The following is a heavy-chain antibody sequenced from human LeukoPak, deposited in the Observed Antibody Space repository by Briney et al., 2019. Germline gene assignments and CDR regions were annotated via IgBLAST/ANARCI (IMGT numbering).Heavy chain of an antibody. Sequence: GGSLRLSCAASGFTFSNYWMHWVRHAPGKGLVWVSRINSDGINTNYADSVKGRFTISRDNSKNTLYLQMNSLRAEDTAVYYCAKPLGTYYYDSSGWRSAFDIWGQGTMVTVSS. CDR3: AKPLGTYYYDSSGWRSAFDI. CDR2: INSDGINT. CDR1: GFTFSNYW. V-gene: IGHV3-74*01. J-gene: IGHJ3*02. D-gene: IGHD3-22*01.